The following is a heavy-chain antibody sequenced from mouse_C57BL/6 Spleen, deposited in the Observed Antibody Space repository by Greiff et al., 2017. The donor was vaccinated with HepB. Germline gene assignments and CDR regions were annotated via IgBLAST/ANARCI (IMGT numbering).Heavy chain of an antibody. Sequence: VQLQESGPGLVQPSQSLSITCTVSGFSLTSYGVHWVRQSPGKGLEWLGVIWSGGSTDYNAAFISRLSIRKDNSKSQVFFKMNSLQADDTAIYYCASLLSLGAYWGQGTLVTVSA. CDR1: GFSLTSYG. V-gene: IGHV2-2*01. CDR3: ASLLSLGAY. CDR2: IWSGGST. D-gene: IGHD2-4*01. J-gene: IGHJ3*01.